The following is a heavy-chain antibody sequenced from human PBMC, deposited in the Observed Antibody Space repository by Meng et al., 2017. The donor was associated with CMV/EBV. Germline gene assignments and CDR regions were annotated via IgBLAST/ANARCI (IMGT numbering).Heavy chain of an antibody. CDR1: GGSVSSGSYS. CDR2: IYYSGST. Sequence: VSGGSVSSGSYSWSWIRQPPGKGLEWIGYIYYSGSTNYNPSLKSRVTISVDTSKNQFSLKLSSVTAADTAVYYCARGSGSGNWFDPWGQGTLVTVSS. CDR3: ARGSGSGNWFDP. V-gene: IGHV4-61*01. D-gene: IGHD1-26*01. J-gene: IGHJ5*02.